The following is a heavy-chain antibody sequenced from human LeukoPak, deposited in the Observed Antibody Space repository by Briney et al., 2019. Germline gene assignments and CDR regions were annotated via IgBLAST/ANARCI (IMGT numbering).Heavy chain of an antibody. V-gene: IGHV4-34*01. Sequence: ETLSLTCAVYGASFRAYYWSWIRQAPGKGLEGIGEINDSGHARYNASLKSRGTMSVDTSKNQFSLKLKSVTAADTAVYYCASSRDLYHDAFTSYWYFDVWGRGSLVTVSS. CDR3: ASSRDLYHDAFTSYWYFDV. D-gene: IGHD3-3*01. CDR2: INDSGHA. CDR1: GASFRAYY. J-gene: IGHJ2*01.